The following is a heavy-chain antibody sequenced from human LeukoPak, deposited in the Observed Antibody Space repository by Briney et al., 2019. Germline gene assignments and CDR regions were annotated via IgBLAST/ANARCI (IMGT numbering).Heavy chain of an antibody. D-gene: IGHD2-15*01. V-gene: IGHV4-4*07. CDR3: ARDPGYCSGGSCYSVVDI. CDR1: GGSISSYY. CDR2: IYTSGGT. Sequence: PSETLSLTCTVSGGSISSYYWSWIRRPAGKGLEWIGRIYTSGGTNYNPSPKSRVTMSVDTSKNQSSLKLSSVTAADTAVYYCARDPGYCSGGSCYSVVDIWGRGTMVTVSS. J-gene: IGHJ3*02.